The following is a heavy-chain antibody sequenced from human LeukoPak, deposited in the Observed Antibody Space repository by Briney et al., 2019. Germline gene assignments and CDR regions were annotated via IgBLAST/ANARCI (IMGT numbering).Heavy chain of an antibody. CDR2: IYYSGST. V-gene: IGHV4-39*01. CDR3: ARRHSTMIVVVT. D-gene: IGHD3-22*01. Sequence: ASETLSLTCTVSGGSISSSSYYWGWIRQPPGKGLEWIGSIYYSGSTYYNPSLESRVTISVDTSKNQFSLKLSSVTAADTAVYYCARRHSTMIVVVTWGQGTLVTVSS. J-gene: IGHJ5*02. CDR1: GGSISSSSYY.